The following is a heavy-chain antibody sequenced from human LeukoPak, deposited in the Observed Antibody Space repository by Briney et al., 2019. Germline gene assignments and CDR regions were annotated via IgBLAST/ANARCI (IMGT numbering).Heavy chain of an antibody. CDR2: ISGTGATT. D-gene: IGHD1-1*01. J-gene: IGHJ2*01. V-gene: IGHV3-23*01. Sequence: PGRSLRFSCAASGFTFSSYAMSWVRQAPGKGLEWVSGISGTGATTYYADSVKGRFTISRDNSKNTLYLQMNSLRVEDTAVYYCAKLIGTYWYFYLWGRGTLVTVSS. CDR3: AKLIGTYWYFYL. CDR1: GFTFSSYA.